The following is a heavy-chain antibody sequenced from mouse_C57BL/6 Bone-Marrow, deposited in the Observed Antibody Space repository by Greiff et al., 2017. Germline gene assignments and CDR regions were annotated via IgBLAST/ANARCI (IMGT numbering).Heavy chain of an antibody. CDR2: IDPENGDT. J-gene: IGHJ1*03. Sequence: EVQLQQSGAELVRPGASVKLSCTASGFNIKDDYMHWVKQRPEQGLEWIGWIDPENGDTEYASKFQGKATITADTSSNTAYRQLSSLTSEDTAVYDCTTGLRRVWGTGTTVTVSS. V-gene: IGHV14-4*01. CDR3: TTGLRRV. CDR1: GFNIKDDY. D-gene: IGHD2-2*01.